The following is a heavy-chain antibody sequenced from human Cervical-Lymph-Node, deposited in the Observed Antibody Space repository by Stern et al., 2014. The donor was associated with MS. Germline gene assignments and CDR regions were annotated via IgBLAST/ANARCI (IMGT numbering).Heavy chain of an antibody. D-gene: IGHD3-10*01. CDR1: GGSINSHY. Sequence: VQLVQSGPGLVKPSETLSLSCAVSGGSINSHYWSCIRQPPGKGLEWIGNVSYTGSTNYNPSLKSRVTISVDTSKNQLPLRLSLVTAADTAVYYCARHEVLLWFGVDDAFDIWGQGTMVTVSS. CDR3: ARHEVLLWFGVDDAFDI. J-gene: IGHJ3*02. V-gene: IGHV4-59*08. CDR2: VSYTGST.